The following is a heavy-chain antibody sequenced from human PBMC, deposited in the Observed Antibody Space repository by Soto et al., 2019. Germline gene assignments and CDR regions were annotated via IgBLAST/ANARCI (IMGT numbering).Heavy chain of an antibody. CDR3: AKERSDAQWELYAFDI. CDR2: ISYDGSNK. D-gene: IGHD1-26*01. Sequence: GGSLRLSCAASGFTFSSYGMHWVRQAPGKGLEWVAVISYDGSNKYYADSVKGRFTISRDNSKNTLYLQMNSLRAEDTAVYYCAKERSDAQWELYAFDIWGQGTMVTVSS. V-gene: IGHV3-30*18. J-gene: IGHJ3*02. CDR1: GFTFSSYG.